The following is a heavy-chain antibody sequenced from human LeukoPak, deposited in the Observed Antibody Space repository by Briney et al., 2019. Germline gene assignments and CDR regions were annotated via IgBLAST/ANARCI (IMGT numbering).Heavy chain of an antibody. D-gene: IGHD6-19*01. J-gene: IGHJ4*02. CDR3: ARDYQWLVPEYYFDY. V-gene: IGHV3-7*01. CDR1: GFTFSSYA. CDR2: IKQDGSEK. Sequence: GGSLRLSCAASGFTFSSYAMSWVRQAPGKGLEWVANIKQDGSEKHYVDSVKSRFTISRDNAKNSLYLQMNSLRAEDTAVYYCARDYQWLVPEYYFDYWGQGTLVTVSS.